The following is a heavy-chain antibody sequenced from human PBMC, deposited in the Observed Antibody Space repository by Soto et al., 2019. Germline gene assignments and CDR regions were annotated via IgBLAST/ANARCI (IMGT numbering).Heavy chain of an antibody. CDR1: GFTFSSHW. CDR3: ARGQEGGSYFLAFDI. V-gene: IGHV3-74*01. CDR2: INSDGSTT. J-gene: IGHJ3*02. D-gene: IGHD1-26*01. Sequence: EVQLVESGGGLVQPGGSLRLSCAASGFTFSSHWMHWVRQVPGKGLVWVSRINSDGSTTTYADSVKGRFTISRDNAKNKLYLQMNSLRAEDTAVYSCARGQEGGSYFLAFDIWGQGTMVTVSS.